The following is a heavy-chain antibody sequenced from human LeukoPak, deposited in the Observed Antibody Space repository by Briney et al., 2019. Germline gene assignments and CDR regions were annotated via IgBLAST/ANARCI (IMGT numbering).Heavy chain of an antibody. D-gene: IGHD3-22*01. Sequence: TNYNPSLKSRGTISVETSKNKFSLKLSSVTAADTAVYYCARGGGTYYYDSSGYYYPDAFDIWGQGTMVTVSS. J-gene: IGHJ3*02. CDR2: T. V-gene: IGHV4-34*01. CDR3: ARGGGTYYYDSSGYYYPDAFDI.